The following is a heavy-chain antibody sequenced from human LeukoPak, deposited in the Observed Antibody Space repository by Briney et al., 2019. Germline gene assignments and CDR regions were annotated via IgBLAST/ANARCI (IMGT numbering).Heavy chain of an antibody. V-gene: IGHV3-9*01. CDR1: GFIFDDYV. D-gene: IGHD6-19*01. CDR2: IRWNSGTV. Sequence: SLRLSCAASGFIFDDYVMHWVRQAPGKGLEWVSGIRWNSGTVGYAGSVKGRFTISRDNAKNSLYLQMNSLRDEDTAVYYCARDRRGCPDYWGQGTLVTVSS. J-gene: IGHJ4*02. CDR3: ARDRRGCPDY.